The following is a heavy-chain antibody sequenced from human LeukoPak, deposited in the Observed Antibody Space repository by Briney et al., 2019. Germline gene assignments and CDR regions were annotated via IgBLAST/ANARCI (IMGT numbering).Heavy chain of an antibody. J-gene: IGHJ1*01. CDR3: ARGVNSRFLEWLF. V-gene: IGHV3-20*04. D-gene: IGHD3-3*01. CDR1: GFTFEDFA. Sequence: GGSLRLSCAASGFTFEDFAMGWVRQAPGKGLEWVSGINWNGGTTAYADSVKGRFTISRDNTKNSIYLQMNSLRAEDTALYYCARGVNSRFLEWLFWGQGTLVSVSS. CDR2: INWNGGTT.